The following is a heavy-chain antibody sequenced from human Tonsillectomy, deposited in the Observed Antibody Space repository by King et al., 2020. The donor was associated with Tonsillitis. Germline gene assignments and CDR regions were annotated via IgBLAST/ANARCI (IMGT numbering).Heavy chain of an antibody. D-gene: IGHD2-2*02. J-gene: IGHJ4*02. CDR3: AALCSSTSCYTGYFDY. V-gene: IGHV1-58*02. Sequence: MQLVQSGPEVKKPGTSVKVSCKASGFTFTSSAMQWVRQARGQRLEWIGWIVVGSGKTNYSQKFQERVTITRDMSTSTAYMELSSLSSEDTAVYYCAALCSSTSCYTGYFDYWGQGTLVTVSS. CDR1: GFTFTSSA. CDR2: IVVGSGKT.